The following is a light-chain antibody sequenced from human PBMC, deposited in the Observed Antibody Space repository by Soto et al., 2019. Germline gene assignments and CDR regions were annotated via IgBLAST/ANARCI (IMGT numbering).Light chain of an antibody. J-gene: IGLJ3*02. CDR3: SSHTSSTTLV. Sequence: QSALTQPASVSGSPGQSITISCTGTSSDIGGYNYVSWYQQHPGKAPKLMIYEVSDRPSGVSNRFSGSKSGNTASLTISGLHAEDEADYYCSSHTSSTTLVFGGGTKLTVL. CDR1: SSDIGGYNY. V-gene: IGLV2-14*01. CDR2: EVS.